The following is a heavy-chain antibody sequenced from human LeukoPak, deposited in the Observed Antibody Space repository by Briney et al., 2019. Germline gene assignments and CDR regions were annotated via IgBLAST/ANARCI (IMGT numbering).Heavy chain of an antibody. CDR3: ARDGAYDTGGSASGHRDAFDI. V-gene: IGHV4-4*02. CDR2: IYHSGST. CDR1: GFTFSSYSM. J-gene: IGHJ3*02. Sequence: GSLRLSCAASGFTFSSYSMNWVRQPPGKGLEWIGEIYHSGSTNYNPSLKSRVTMSVDTSKNQFSLKLRSVPAADTAVYYCARDGAYDTGGSASGHRDAFDIWGQGTMVTVSS. D-gene: IGHD3-22*01.